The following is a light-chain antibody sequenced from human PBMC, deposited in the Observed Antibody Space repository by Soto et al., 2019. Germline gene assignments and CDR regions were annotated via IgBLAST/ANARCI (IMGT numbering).Light chain of an antibody. J-gene: IGLJ2*01. Sequence: QSVLTQPPSVSGSPGQSVTISCTGTSSDVGSYNRVSWFRQPPGTAPKLMIYEVSNRPSGVPDRFSGSKSGNTASLTISGLQAEDEADYYCSSFTTSNTLVFGGGTKVTVL. CDR3: SSFTTSNTLV. V-gene: IGLV2-18*02. CDR1: SSDVGSYNR. CDR2: EVS.